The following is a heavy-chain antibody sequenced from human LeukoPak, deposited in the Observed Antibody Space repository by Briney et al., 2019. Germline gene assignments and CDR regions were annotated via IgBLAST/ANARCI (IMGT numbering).Heavy chain of an antibody. Sequence: EASVKVSCKASGYTFTGYYMHWVRQAPGQGLEWMGWINPNSGGTNYAQKFQGRVTMTRDTSISTAYMELSRLRSDDTAVYCCARAGRGILTGSAYYWGQGTLVTVSS. CDR1: GYTFTGYY. CDR3: ARAGRGILTGSAYY. D-gene: IGHD3-9*01. V-gene: IGHV1-2*02. J-gene: IGHJ4*02. CDR2: INPNSGGT.